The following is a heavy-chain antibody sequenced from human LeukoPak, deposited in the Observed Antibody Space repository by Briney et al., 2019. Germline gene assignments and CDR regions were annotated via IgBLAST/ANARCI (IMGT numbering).Heavy chain of an antibody. J-gene: IGHJ4*02. Sequence: GGSLRLSCAASGFTFSSYSMNWVRQAPGKGLEWVSSISSSSSYIYYADLVKGRFTISRDNAKNSLYLQMNSLRAEDTAVYYCAREQDYSNHFDYWGQGTLVTVSS. CDR3: AREQDYSNHFDY. CDR1: GFTFSSYS. V-gene: IGHV3-21*01. D-gene: IGHD4-11*01. CDR2: ISSSSSYI.